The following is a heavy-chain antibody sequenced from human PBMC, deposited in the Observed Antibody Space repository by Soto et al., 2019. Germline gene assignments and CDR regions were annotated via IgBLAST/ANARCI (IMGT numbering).Heavy chain of an antibody. D-gene: IGHD6-6*01. CDR2: IKQDGNEK. Sequence: GGSLRLSCVASGFTFSNPWMTWVRQAPGKGLEGVANIKQDGNEKYYVDSVKGRFTISRDNAKNPLYLQMNSLRADDTAVYYCAGDLQAPYGLDVWGQGTTVTVSS. J-gene: IGHJ6*02. V-gene: IGHV3-7*01. CDR1: GFTFSNPW. CDR3: AGDLQAPYGLDV.